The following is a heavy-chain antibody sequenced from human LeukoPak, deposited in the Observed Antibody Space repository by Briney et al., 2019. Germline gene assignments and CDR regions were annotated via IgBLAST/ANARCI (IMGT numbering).Heavy chain of an antibody. Sequence: SENLSLTCSVSGSSISSDYYWGWVRQPPGQGLEWIGSIKHRGRSYYNPSLKSRVTISVDTSKNQFSLQLSSVTAADTAVYYCARVVGATSIDYWGQGILVTVSS. CDR2: IKHRGRS. CDR3: ARVVGATSIDY. CDR1: GSSISSDYY. J-gene: IGHJ4*02. V-gene: IGHV4-38-2*02. D-gene: IGHD2-15*01.